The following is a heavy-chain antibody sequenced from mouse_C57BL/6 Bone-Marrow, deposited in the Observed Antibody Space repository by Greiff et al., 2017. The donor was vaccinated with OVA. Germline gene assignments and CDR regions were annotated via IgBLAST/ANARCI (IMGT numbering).Heavy chain of an antibody. V-gene: IGHV1-80*01. CDR3: SRNGVDD. CDR1: GYAFSSYW. CDR2: IYPGDGDN. J-gene: IGHJ4*01. Sequence: QVQLQQSGAELVKPGASVKISCKASGYAFSSYWMNWVKQRPGQGLEWIGKIYPGDGDNNYNGTFKGKAPLTADKSSSPAYMPLSSLTSEYYAVYFCSRNGVDDWGQGASVTVSA.